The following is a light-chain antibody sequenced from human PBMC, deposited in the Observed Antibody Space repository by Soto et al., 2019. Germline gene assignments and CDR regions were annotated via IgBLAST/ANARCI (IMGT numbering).Light chain of an antibody. CDR3: QSYDSSLSGVV. Sequence: QSVLTQPPSASGTPGQRVTISCSGSSSNIGSNAVNWYQQLPGTAPKPLIYGNSNRPSGVPDRFSGSKSGTSASLAITGLQAEDEADYYCQSYDSSLSGVVFGGGTKLTVL. CDR2: GNS. V-gene: IGLV1-40*01. J-gene: IGLJ2*01. CDR1: SSNIGSNA.